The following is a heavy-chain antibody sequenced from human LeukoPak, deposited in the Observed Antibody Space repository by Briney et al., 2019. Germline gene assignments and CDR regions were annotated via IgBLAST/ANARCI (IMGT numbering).Heavy chain of an antibody. CDR2: INPNSGGT. CDR3: ASSPSYYYDSSDYLQH. J-gene: IGHJ1*01. CDR1: GYTFTGYY. D-gene: IGHD3-22*01. V-gene: IGHV1-2*02. Sequence: GASVKVSCKASGYTFTGYYMHWVRQAPGQGLEWMGWINPNSGGTNYAQKFQGRVTMTRDTSISTAYMELSRLRSDDTAVYYCASSPSYYYDSSDYLQHWGQGTLVTVSS.